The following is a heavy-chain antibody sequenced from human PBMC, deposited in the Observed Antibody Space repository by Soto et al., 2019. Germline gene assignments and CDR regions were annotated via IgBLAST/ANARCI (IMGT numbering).Heavy chain of an antibody. V-gene: IGHV4-34*01. J-gene: IGHJ4*02. Sequence: QVQLQQWGAGLLKPSETLSLTCAVYGGSFSGYYWSWIRQPPGKGLEWIGEISHSGGTSYNPSLKSRVTISLDTSNKQFFLRLTSVTAADTAVYYCASYASSSPGYWGQGTLVTVSS. D-gene: IGHD2-2*01. CDR3: ASYASSSPGY. CDR1: GGSFSGYY. CDR2: ISHSGGT.